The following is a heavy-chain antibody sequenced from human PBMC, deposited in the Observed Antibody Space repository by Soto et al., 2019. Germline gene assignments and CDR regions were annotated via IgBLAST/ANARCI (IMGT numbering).Heavy chain of an antibody. J-gene: IGHJ6*02. Sequence: GASVKVSCKASGGTFSSYAISWVRQAPGQGLEWMGGIIPIFGTANYAQKFQGRVTITADESTSTAYMELSSLRSEDTAVYYCASEGRDSSALKGDYYYYYGMDVWGQGTTVTVSS. D-gene: IGHD3-22*01. CDR3: ASEGRDSSALKGDYYYYYGMDV. V-gene: IGHV1-69*13. CDR2: IIPIFGTA. CDR1: GGTFSSYA.